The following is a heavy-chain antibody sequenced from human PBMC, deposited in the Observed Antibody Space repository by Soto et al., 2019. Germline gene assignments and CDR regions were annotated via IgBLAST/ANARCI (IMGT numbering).Heavy chain of an antibody. CDR1: GFAFNNYA. CDR2: IGSSGSL. CDR3: TRDSRWPNDTFDV. J-gene: IGHJ3*01. V-gene: IGHV3-23*01. Sequence: EVQLSESGGELVQPGGSLRLSCAASGFAFNNYAFSWVRQAPGKGLEWVSAIGSSGSLWEADSVEGRFPISRDNSENTVDPEMHSLRAEDTPLYYCTRDSRWPNDTFDVWGQGTMVTVSS. D-gene: IGHD2-15*01.